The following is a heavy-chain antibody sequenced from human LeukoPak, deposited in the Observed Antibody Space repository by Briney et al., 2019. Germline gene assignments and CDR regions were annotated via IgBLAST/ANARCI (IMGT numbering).Heavy chain of an antibody. CDR2: KDYSGST. D-gene: IGHD1-26*01. CDR3: ASVSGSYYYFDY. Sequence: SETLSLTCTVSGGSISRYYWSWIRQPPGKGLEWIGYKDYSGSTNYNRSLKSRVTISVDTSKNQFSLKLSSVTAADTAVYYCASVSGSYYYFDYWGQGTLVTVSS. V-gene: IGHV4-59*01. CDR1: GGSISRYY. J-gene: IGHJ4*02.